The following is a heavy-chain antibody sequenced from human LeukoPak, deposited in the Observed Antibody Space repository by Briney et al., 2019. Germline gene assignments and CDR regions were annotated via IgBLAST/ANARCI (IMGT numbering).Heavy chain of an antibody. CDR2: ISSSGSTI. V-gene: IGHV3-11*01. CDR1: GFTFSDYY. J-gene: IGHJ6*02. D-gene: IGHD4-17*01. CDR3: TRDYAAVTTPHEYYYYYGMDV. Sequence: PGGSLRLSCAASGFTFSDYYMSWIRQAPGKGLEWASYISSSGSTIYYADSVKGRFTISRDNAKNSLYLQMHSLRAEDTAVYYSTRDYAAVTTPHEYYYYYGMDVWGQGTTVTVSS.